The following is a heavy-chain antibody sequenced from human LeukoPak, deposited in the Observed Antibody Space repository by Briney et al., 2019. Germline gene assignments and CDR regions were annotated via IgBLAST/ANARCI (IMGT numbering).Heavy chain of an antibody. CDR2: IQSDGSDK. V-gene: IGHV3-30*02. Sequence: GGSLRPSCAASGFTFSSYAMHWVRQAPGKGLEHLAFIQSDGSDKYYADSVKGRFTISRDNSKNTLYLQMNGLRGDDTAVYYCVKDLPVLHSWGQGTLVTVSS. CDR1: GFTFSSYA. CDR3: VKDLPVLHS. J-gene: IGHJ4*02. D-gene: IGHD2-8*01.